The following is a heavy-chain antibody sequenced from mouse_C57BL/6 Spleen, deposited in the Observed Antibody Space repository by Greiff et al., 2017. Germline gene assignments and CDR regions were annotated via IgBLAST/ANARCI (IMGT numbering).Heavy chain of an antibody. CDR2: IYPGSGST. CDR3: VWGGHYEYDGAMDY. CDR1: GYTFTSYW. Sequence: QVQLQQPGAELVKPGASVKLSCKASGYTFTSYWITWVKQRPGQGLEWIGDIYPGSGSTNYNEKFKSKATLTVDTSSSTAYMQLSSLTSEDSAVYDCVWGGHYEYDGAMDYWGQGTSVTVSS. D-gene: IGHD2-4*01. V-gene: IGHV1-55*01. J-gene: IGHJ4*01.